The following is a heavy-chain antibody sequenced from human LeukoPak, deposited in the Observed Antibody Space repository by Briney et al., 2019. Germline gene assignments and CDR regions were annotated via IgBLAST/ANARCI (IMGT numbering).Heavy chain of an antibody. J-gene: IGHJ6*02. CDR3: AKEGGYTYGQNQYYAMDV. V-gene: IGHV3-23*01. CDR1: GFTFSAYA. Sequence: GGSLRLSCAASGFTFSAYAMNWVRQAPGKGLEWVSVIGASGGGTYYADSVKGWFTISRDNSHNTLYLQMNSLRAEDTAVYYCAKEGGYTYGQNQYYAMDVWGQGTTVTVSS. CDR2: IGASGGGT. D-gene: IGHD5-18*01.